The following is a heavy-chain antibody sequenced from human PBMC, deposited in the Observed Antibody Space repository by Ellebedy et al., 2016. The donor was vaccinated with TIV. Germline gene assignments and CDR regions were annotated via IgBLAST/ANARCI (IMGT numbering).Heavy chain of an antibody. CDR2: INWNGGST. D-gene: IGHD6-19*01. CDR3: GREGVAGTPGDY. V-gene: IGHV3-20*04. CDR1: GFTFDDYG. J-gene: IGHJ4*02. Sequence: GESLKISXAASGFTFDDYGMSWVRQAPGKGLEWVSGINWNGGSTGYADSVKGRFTISRDNAKNSLYLQMNSLRAEDTAVYYCGREGVAGTPGDYWGQGTLVTVSS.